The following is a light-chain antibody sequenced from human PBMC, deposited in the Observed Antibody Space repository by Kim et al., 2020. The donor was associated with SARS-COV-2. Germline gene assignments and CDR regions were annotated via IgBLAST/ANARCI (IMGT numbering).Light chain of an antibody. CDR1: QSVSSNN. CDR3: QQYSSSPAT. J-gene: IGKJ1*01. CDR2: GAS. V-gene: IGKV3-20*01. Sequence: SLGQRSHLTCRASQSVSSNNFAWYQQKPGKAPRLLIYGASSRATGIPDRFSGSVSGTDFTLTITRLEPEDFAVYYCQQYSSSPATFGQGTKVDIK.